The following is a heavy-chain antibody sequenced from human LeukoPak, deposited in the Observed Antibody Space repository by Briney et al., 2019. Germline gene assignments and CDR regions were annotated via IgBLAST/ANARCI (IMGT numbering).Heavy chain of an antibody. CDR3: ASYCSGGSCYSDFDY. Sequence: GGSLRLSCAASGFTFSDYYMSWIRQAPGKGLEWVSYISSSGSTIYYADSVKGRFTISRDNAKNSLYLQMNSLRAEDTAVHYCASYCSGGSCYSDFDYWGQGTLVTVSS. V-gene: IGHV3-11*01. CDR1: GFTFSDYY. D-gene: IGHD2-15*01. CDR2: ISSSGSTI. J-gene: IGHJ4*02.